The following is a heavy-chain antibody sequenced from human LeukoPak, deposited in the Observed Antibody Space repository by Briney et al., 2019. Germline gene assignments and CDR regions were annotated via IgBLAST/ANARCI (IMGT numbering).Heavy chain of an antibody. CDR1: GFTFDDYA. CDR2: ISGDGGST. CDR3: AKDKAGGQQLVQALLDY. V-gene: IGHV3-43*02. D-gene: IGHD6-13*01. Sequence: GSLRLSCAASGFTFDDYAMHWVRQAPGKGLEWVSLISGDGGSTYYANSVKGRFTISRDNSKNSLYLQMNSLRIEDTALYYCAKDKAGGQQLVQALLDYWGQGTLVTVSS. J-gene: IGHJ4*02.